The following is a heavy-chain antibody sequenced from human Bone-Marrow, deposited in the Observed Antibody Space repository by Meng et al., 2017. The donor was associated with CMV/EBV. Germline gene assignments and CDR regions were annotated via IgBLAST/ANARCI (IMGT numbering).Heavy chain of an antibody. CDR1: GGSFSGYY. V-gene: IGHV4-39*01. CDR2: IYYSGST. CDR3: ARHPYYYYGMDV. Sequence: ESLKISCAVYGGSFSGYYWGWIRQPPGKGLEWIGSIYYSGSTYYNPSLKSRVTISVDTSKNQFSLKLSSVTAADTAVYYCARHPYYYYGMDVWGQGTTVTVSS. J-gene: IGHJ6*02.